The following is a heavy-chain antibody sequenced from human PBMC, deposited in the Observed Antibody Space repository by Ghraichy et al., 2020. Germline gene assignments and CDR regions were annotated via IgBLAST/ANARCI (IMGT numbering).Heavy chain of an antibody. CDR3: SKDLSGRDDS. CDR2: INEDGRIT. D-gene: IGHD5-12*01. CDR1: GYTFNRYW. J-gene: IGHJ4*02. V-gene: IGHV3-74*01. Sequence: LSLTCAASGYTFNRYWIPWVRQVPRTGPVWVSRINEDGRITNYADSVKGRFTIFRDNAKNTLYLQMNSLRAEDTALYYCSKDLSGRDDSWGRGTLVTGAS.